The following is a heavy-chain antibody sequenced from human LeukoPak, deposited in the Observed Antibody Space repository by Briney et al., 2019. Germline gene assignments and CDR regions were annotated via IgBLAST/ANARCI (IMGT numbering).Heavy chain of an antibody. V-gene: IGHV4-39*07. CDR1: GGSISSSSYY. Sequence: PSETLSLTCTVSGGSISSSSYYWGWIRQPPGKGLEWIGSIYYSGSTYYNPSLKSRVTISVDTSKNQFSLKLSSVTAADTAVYYCAREVEQQLDLDYWGQGTLVTVSS. D-gene: IGHD6-13*01. CDR3: AREVEQQLDLDY. CDR2: IYYSGST. J-gene: IGHJ4*02.